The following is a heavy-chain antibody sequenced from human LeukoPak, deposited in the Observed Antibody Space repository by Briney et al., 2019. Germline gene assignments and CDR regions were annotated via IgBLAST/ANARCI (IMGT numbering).Heavy chain of an antibody. D-gene: IGHD1-26*01. Sequence: GGSLRLSCAASGFTFSGSDIHWVRQSSGKGLEWVGQIDKKDKGYATATAYAASVKGRFTISRDDSINTAYLQMKSLKTEDTALYYCTRNSGTYNWFDPWGQGTLVTVSS. CDR1: GFTFSGSD. CDR2: IDKKDKGYATAT. CDR3: TRNSGTYNWFDP. J-gene: IGHJ5*02. V-gene: IGHV3-73*01.